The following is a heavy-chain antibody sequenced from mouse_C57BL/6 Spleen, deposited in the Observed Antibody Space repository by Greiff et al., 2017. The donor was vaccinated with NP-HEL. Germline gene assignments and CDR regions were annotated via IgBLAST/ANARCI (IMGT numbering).Heavy chain of an antibody. Sequence: VQLQQSGAELVKPGASVKISCKASGYAFSSYWMNWVKQRPGKGLEWIGQIYPGDGDTNYNGKFKGKATLTADKSSSTTYMQLSSLTSEDSAVYFCARHYYGSSPLYYYAMDYWGQGTSVTVSS. J-gene: IGHJ4*01. CDR2: IYPGDGDT. D-gene: IGHD1-1*01. CDR3: ARHYYGSSPLYYYAMDY. V-gene: IGHV1-80*01. CDR1: GYAFSSYW.